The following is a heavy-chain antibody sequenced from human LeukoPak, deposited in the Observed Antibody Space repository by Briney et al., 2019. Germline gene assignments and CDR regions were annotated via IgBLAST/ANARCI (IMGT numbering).Heavy chain of an antibody. J-gene: IGHJ4*02. D-gene: IGHD6-13*01. V-gene: IGHV4-39*07. CDR1: GGSISSSSHY. CDR3: ARVESSSWHTGRGMSDY. Sequence: NPSETLSLTCTVSGGSISSSSHYWGWIRQPPGKGLEWIGSIYYSGNTYYNPSLKSRVTISADTSKNQFSLKLSSVTAADTAVYYCARVESSSWHTGRGMSDYWGQGTLVTVSS. CDR2: IYYSGNT.